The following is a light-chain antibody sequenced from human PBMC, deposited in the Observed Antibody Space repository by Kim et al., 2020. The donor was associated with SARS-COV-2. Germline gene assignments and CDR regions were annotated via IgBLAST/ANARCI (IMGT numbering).Light chain of an antibody. V-gene: IGKV3-11*01. J-gene: IGKJ5*01. CDR2: DAS. Sequence: VVRQSPATLSLSPGERATLSCRAGQSVATSLAWYQQKPVQAPRLHIYDASKRATGIPARFRGSGSGTDFTLTIGTLESEDSAVYYSQLRGNFGQGTRLEIK. CDR1: QSVATS. CDR3: QLRGN.